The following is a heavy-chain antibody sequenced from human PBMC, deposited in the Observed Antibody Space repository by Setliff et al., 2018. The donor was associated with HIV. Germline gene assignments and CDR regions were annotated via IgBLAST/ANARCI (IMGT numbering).Heavy chain of an antibody. D-gene: IGHD3-22*01. CDR1: EYSFTSYD. Sequence: GASVKVSCKPSEYSFTSYDISWVRQAPGQGLEWMGWISGYNGNTKYVQKFQGRVAMTWDTSISTAYMVLSNLKSEDTAVYYCATARRDYYDRGRRSHYYIDVWGKGTTVTVSS. V-gene: IGHV1-18*04. CDR2: ISGYNGNT. CDR3: ATARRDYYDRGRRSHYYIDV. J-gene: IGHJ6*03.